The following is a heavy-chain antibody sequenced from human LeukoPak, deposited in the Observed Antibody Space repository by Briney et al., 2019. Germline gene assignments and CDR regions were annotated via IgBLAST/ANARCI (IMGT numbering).Heavy chain of an antibody. J-gene: IGHJ4*02. V-gene: IGHV3-7*05. CDR1: GFTFTNAW. CDR2: IKQDGSEK. Sequence: GGSLRLSCAASGFTFTNAWMSWVRQAPGKGLEWVANIKQDGSEKYYVDSVKGRFTISRDNAKNSLYLQMNSLRAEDTAVYYCAPGGGLGGQGTLVTVSS. CDR3: APGGGL. D-gene: IGHD3-16*01.